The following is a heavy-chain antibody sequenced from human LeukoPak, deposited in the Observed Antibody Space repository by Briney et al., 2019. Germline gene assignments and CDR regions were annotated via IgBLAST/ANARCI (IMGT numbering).Heavy chain of an antibody. J-gene: IGHJ2*01. CDR2: IYHSGST. V-gene: IGHV4-30-2*01. CDR1: GGSISSGGYS. CDR3: ARDLRVTTDNWYFDL. D-gene: IGHD4-17*01. Sequence: SQTLSLTCAVSGGSISSGGYSWSWIRQPPGKGLEWIGYIYHSGSTYYNPSLKSRVTISVDRSKNQFSLKLSSVTAADTAVYYCARDLRVTTDNWYFDLWGRGTLVTVSS.